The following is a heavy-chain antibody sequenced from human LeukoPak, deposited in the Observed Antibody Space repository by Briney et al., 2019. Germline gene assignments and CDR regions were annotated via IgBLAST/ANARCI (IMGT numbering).Heavy chain of an antibody. D-gene: IGHD3-22*01. CDR3: AREGVRYYDSSGYYTY. Sequence: ASVKVSCMASGYTFTSYYMHWVRQAPGQGLEWMGIINPSGGSTSYAQKFQGRVTMTRDTSTSTVYMELSSLRSEDTAVYYCAREGVRYYDSSGYYTYWGQGTLVTVSS. J-gene: IGHJ4*02. V-gene: IGHV1-46*01. CDR1: GYTFTSYY. CDR2: INPSGGST.